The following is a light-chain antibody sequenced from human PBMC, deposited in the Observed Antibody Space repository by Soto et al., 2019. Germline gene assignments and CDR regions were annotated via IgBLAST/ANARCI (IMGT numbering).Light chain of an antibody. CDR1: QTISRW. J-gene: IGKJ1*01. V-gene: IGKV1-5*01. CDR3: QQYSSRST. Sequence: DIQLPQTPSTLSASVGDEVTSTCRASQTISRWLAWYQQKPGRAPKLLIYDASTLESGVPSRFSGSGSETEFTLTISSLQPGDFAPYHCQQYSSRSTVGQGTKVDIK. CDR2: DAS.